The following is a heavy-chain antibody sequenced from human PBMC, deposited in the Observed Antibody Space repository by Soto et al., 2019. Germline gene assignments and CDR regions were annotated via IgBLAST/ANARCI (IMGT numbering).Heavy chain of an antibody. J-gene: IGHJ4*02. CDR3: ARHNYGSGSTYFDY. V-gene: IGHV4-59*08. D-gene: IGHD3-10*01. CDR2: IYYSWST. CDR1: GGSFSGYY. Sequence: SETLSLTCAVYGGSFSGYYWSWIRQPPGKGLEWIGYIYYSWSTNYNPSLKSRVTISVDTSKNQFSLKLNSMTAADTAVYYCARHNYGSGSTYFDYWGQGTLVTVSS.